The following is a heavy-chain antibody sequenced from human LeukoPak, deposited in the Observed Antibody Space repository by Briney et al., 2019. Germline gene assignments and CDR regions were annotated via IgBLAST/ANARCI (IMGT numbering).Heavy chain of an antibody. CDR2: IYYSGST. Sequence: SETLSLTCTLSGGSISSYYWSWIRQPPGKGLEWIGYIYYSGSTNYNPSLKSRVTISVDTSKNQFSLKLSSVTAADTAVYYCAGRDYGDLVCYWGQGTPVTVSS. CDR1: GGSISSYY. D-gene: IGHD4-17*01. V-gene: IGHV4-59*01. J-gene: IGHJ4*02. CDR3: AGRDYGDLVCY.